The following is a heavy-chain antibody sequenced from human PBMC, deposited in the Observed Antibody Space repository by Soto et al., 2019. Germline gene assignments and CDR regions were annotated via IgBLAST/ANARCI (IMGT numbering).Heavy chain of an antibody. J-gene: IGHJ4*02. Sequence: PGASLNISCKGSGYSLTSYWIGWVRQSPGKSIEWMGIIYPDDADTTYSPSVTAQVTISAYKSISTASLQWSSLNASDPAMYYCASSILVGEPRSPPDFWGRRTPGIVSS. CDR3: ASSILVGEPRSPPDF. V-gene: IGHV5-51*01. D-gene: IGHD1-26*01. CDR1: GYSLTSYW. CDR2: IYPDDADT.